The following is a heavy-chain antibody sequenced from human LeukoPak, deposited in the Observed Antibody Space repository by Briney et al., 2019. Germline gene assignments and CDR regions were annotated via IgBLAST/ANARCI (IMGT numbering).Heavy chain of an antibody. V-gene: IGHV4-39*07. CDR3: ARAPHFFDTSGSRYYFDY. CDR2: IYYSGNT. Sequence: SETLSLTCTVSGGSIRSTTYYWGWIRQPPGKGLEWIGSIYYSGNTYHSPSLMSRFTISVDTANNQFSLILSSVTAADTAVYYCARAPHFFDTSGSRYYFDYWGQGALVTVSS. D-gene: IGHD3-22*01. J-gene: IGHJ4*02. CDR1: GGSIRSTTYY.